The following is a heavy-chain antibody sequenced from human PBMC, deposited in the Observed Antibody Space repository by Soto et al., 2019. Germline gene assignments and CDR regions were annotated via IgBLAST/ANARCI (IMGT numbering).Heavy chain of an antibody. CDR3: ARGNRRGSGWYYYFDY. V-gene: IGHV1-18*01. CDR2: ISAYNGNT. D-gene: IGHD6-19*01. CDR1: GYTFTSYG. Sequence: QVQLVQSGAEVKKPGASVKVSCKASGYTFTSYGISWVRQAPGQGLEWMGWISAYNGNTNYAQKLQGRVTMTTDTSKSTAYMELRSLRSDETDVYYCARGNRRGSGWYYYFDYWGQGTLVTVSS. J-gene: IGHJ4*02.